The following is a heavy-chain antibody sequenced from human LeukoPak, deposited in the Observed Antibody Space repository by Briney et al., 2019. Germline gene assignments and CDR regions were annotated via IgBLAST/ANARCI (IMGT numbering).Heavy chain of an antibody. D-gene: IGHD1-26*01. J-gene: IGHJ5*02. CDR2: INPNSGGT. Sequence: ASVKVSCKASGYTFTGYYMHWVRQAPGQGLEWMGWINPNSGGTNYAQKFQGRVTMTRDTSISTAYMELSRLRSDDTAVYYCAREGAGSYGNWFDPWGQGPRSPSPQ. CDR3: AREGAGSYGNWFDP. V-gene: IGHV1-2*02. CDR1: GYTFTGYY.